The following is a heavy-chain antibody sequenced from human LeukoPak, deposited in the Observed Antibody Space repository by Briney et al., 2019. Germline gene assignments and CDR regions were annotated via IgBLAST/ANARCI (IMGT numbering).Heavy chain of an antibody. CDR2: TRPYSGDT. CDR1: PYSFDTYG. V-gene: IGHV1-18*01. D-gene: IGHD3-22*01. Sequence: ASVKVSCKAPPYSFDTYGITWVRQAPGQGLEWMGWTRPYSGDTNYAQKFQGRVTMTTDTSTSTAYMELRSQRSDDTAVYYCARDYYDSSGYYYSFALDLWGQGTMVTVSS. CDR3: ARDYYDSSGYYYSFALDL. J-gene: IGHJ3*01.